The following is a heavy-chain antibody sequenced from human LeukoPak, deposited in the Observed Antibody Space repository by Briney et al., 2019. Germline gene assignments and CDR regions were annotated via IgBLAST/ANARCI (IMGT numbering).Heavy chain of an antibody. J-gene: IGHJ4*02. CDR1: GFTFSTYW. D-gene: IGHD3-22*01. CDR3: ARHTGSGYYYGN. Sequence: GGSLRLSCAASGFTFSTYWMSWVRQAPGKGLEWVAVIKQDGTEKYYVDSVKGRFTISRDNAKNSLYLQMNSLTAEDTAVYYCARHTGSGYYYGNWGQGTLVTVSS. V-gene: IGHV3-7*03. CDR2: IKQDGTEK.